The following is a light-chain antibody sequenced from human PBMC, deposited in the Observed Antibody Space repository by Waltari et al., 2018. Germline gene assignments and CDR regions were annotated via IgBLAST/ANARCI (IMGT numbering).Light chain of an antibody. Sequence: DIQMTQSPSALSASVGDRVTITCRASHSINRYLNWYQQKLGAAPKLLIYAASSLQSGVPSRFSGSGSGTDFTLTISSLQPEDFAVYFCQQSYSSWTFGQGTKVEIK. CDR2: AAS. V-gene: IGKV1-39*01. CDR1: HSINRY. CDR3: QQSYSSWT. J-gene: IGKJ1*01.